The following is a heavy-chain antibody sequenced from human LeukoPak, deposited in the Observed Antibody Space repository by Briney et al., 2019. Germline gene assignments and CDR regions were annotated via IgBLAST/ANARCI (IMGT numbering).Heavy chain of an antibody. CDR3: ACPYCSSTSCYRYYYMDV. CDR1: GFTFSSYG. Sequence: GGSLRLSCAASGFTFSSYGMHWVRQAPGKGLECVALIRYDGSNKYYADSVKGRFTISRDNSKNTLYLQMNSLRAEDTAVYYCACPYCSSTSCYRYYYMDVWGKGTTVTVSS. CDR2: IRYDGSNK. V-gene: IGHV3-30*02. J-gene: IGHJ6*03. D-gene: IGHD2-2*02.